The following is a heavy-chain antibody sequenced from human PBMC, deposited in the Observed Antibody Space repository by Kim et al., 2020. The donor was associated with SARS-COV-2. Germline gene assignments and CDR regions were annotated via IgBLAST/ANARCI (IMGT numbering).Heavy chain of an antibody. CDR2: ISYDGSNK. CDR1: GFTFSSYG. Sequence: GGSLRLSCAASGFTFSSYGMHWVRQAPGKGLEWVAVISYDGSNKYYADSAKGRFTISRDNSKNTLYLQMNSLRAEDTAVYYCAKRLYSSGWYYFDYWGQGXXVTVSS. J-gene: IGHJ4*02. V-gene: IGHV3-30*18. CDR3: AKRLYSSGWYYFDY. D-gene: IGHD6-19*01.